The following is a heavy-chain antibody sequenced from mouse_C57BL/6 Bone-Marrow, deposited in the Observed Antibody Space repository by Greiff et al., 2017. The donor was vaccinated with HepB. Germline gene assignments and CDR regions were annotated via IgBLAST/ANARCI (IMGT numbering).Heavy chain of an antibody. J-gene: IGHJ4*01. Sequence: VQLQQSGAELVKPGASVKLSCKASGYTFTSYWMHWVKQRPGQGLEWIGMIHPNSGSTNYNEKFKSKATLTVDKSSSTAYMQLSSLTSEDSAVYYCARRGVREGYAMDYWGQGTSVTVSS. V-gene: IGHV1-64*01. CDR2: IHPNSGST. D-gene: IGHD2-14*01. CDR3: ARRGVREGYAMDY. CDR1: GYTFTSYW.